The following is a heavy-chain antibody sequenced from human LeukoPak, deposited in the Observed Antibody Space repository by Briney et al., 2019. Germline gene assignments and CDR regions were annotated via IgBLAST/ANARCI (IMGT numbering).Heavy chain of an antibody. D-gene: IGHD5-12*01. CDR2: ISGSGGST. Sequence: GGSLRLSCAASGFTFSSYAMSWVRQAPGKGLEWVSAISGSGGSTYYADPVKGRFTISRDNSKNTLYLQMNSLRAEDTAVYYCAKDSYSGYDSEYFQHWGQGTLVTVSS. CDR3: AKDSYSGYDSEYFQH. CDR1: GFTFSSYA. V-gene: IGHV3-23*01. J-gene: IGHJ1*01.